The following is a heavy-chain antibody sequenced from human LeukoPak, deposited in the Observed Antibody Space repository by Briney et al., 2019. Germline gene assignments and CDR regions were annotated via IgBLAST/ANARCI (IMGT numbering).Heavy chain of an antibody. CDR3: ARVGSGSSHDY. V-gene: IGHV4-59*01. CDR1: GGSIRSYY. Sequence: KPSETLSLTCTVSGGSIRSYYWSWIRQPPGTGLEWIGNIYYSGSTNYNPSLKSRVTISIDTSKNQFSLKLSSVTAADTAVYYCARVGSGSSHDYWGQGTLVTVSS. J-gene: IGHJ4*02. D-gene: IGHD3-10*01. CDR2: IYYSGST.